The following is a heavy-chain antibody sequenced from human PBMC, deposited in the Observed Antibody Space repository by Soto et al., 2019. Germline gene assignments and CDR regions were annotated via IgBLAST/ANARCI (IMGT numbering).Heavy chain of an antibody. V-gene: IGHV1-58*01. CDR1: GFTFISST. D-gene: IGHD3-10*01. J-gene: IGHJ5*02. CDR2: IVVGTGDT. Sequence: ASVKVSCKASGFTFISSTVQWVRQARGQPLEWIGWIVVGTGDTIYAQNFQERIIVTRDESTNTAYMELSSLRGEDTAIYYCARLGPYGSETYSFRYNWFDPWGQGTLVTVS. CDR3: ARLGPYGSETYSFRYNWFDP.